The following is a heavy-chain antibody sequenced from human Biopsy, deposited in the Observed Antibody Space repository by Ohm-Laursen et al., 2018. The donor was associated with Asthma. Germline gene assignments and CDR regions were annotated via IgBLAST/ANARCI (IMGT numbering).Heavy chain of an antibody. Sequence: GSLRLSCSASGFTFSHYNMNWVRQAPGKGLEWVSSITDTSRYIKYVDSVKGRFTISRDNAKNSLYLQMNSLRAEDTAVYYCARDGPDLATELDYWGPGTLVTVSS. D-gene: IGHD5-12*01. CDR3: ARDGPDLATELDY. CDR1: GFTFSHYN. J-gene: IGHJ4*02. CDR2: ITDTSRYI. V-gene: IGHV3-21*01.